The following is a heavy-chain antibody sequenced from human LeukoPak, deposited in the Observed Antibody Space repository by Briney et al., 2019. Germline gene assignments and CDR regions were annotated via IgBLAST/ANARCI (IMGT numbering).Heavy chain of an antibody. V-gene: IGHV3-73*01. J-gene: IGHJ4*02. CDR3: MSPMTTVPSRGY. Sequence: GGSLRLSCAASGFTFSGSAMHWVRQASGKGLEWVGRIRNKANSYATEYATSVKGRFTISRDDSKNTAYLQMNSLKTEDTAVYYCMSPMTTVPSRGYWGQGTLVTVSS. CDR1: GFTFSGSA. D-gene: IGHD4-17*01. CDR2: IRNKANSYAT.